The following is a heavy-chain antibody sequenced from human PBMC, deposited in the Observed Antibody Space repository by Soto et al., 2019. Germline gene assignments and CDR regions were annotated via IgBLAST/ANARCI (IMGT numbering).Heavy chain of an antibody. J-gene: IGHJ3*02. CDR2: IWYDGSNK. V-gene: IGHV3-33*01. CDR3: ARPGLRGSDFWSGYSPVDAFDI. CDR1: GFTFSSYG. Sequence: QVQLVESGGGVVQPGRSLRLSCAASGFTFSSYGMHWVRQAPGKGLEWVAVIWYDGSNKYYADSVQGRFTISRDNSKNTLYLQMNSLRDEDTAVYYCARPGLRGSDFWSGYSPVDAFDIWGQGTMVTVSS. D-gene: IGHD3-3*01.